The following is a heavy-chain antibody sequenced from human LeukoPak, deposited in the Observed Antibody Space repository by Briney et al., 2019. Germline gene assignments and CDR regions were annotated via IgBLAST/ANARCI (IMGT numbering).Heavy chain of an antibody. CDR2: ISYDGSNK. Sequence: GGSLRLSCAASGFTFSSYGMHWVRQAPGKGLEWVAVISYDGSNKYYADSVKGRLTTSRDNSKNTLYLQMISLRAEDTAVYYCARAGPMIVVPDAFDIWGQGTMVTVSS. CDR1: GFTFSSYG. J-gene: IGHJ3*02. CDR3: ARAGPMIVVPDAFDI. V-gene: IGHV3-30*03. D-gene: IGHD3-22*01.